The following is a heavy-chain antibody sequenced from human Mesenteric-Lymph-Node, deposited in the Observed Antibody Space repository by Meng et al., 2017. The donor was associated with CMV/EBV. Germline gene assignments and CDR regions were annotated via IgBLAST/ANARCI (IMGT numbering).Heavy chain of an antibody. CDR1: GFTFSDYY. CDR3: ARGQWGYCSGGSCYSGYYYGMDV. Sequence: GGSLRLSCAASGFTFSDYYMSWIRQAPGKGLEWVAVISYDGSNKYYADSVKGRFTISRDNSKNTLYLQMNSLRAEDTAVYYCARGQWGYCSGGSCYSGYYYGMDVWGQGTTVTVSS. V-gene: IGHV3-30*03. J-gene: IGHJ6*02. CDR2: ISYDGSNK. D-gene: IGHD2-15*01.